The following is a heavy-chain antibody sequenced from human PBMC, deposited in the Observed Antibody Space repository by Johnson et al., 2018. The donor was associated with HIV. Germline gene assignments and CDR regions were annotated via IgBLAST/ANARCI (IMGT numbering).Heavy chain of an antibody. CDR3: ARGITMIAVVKGDAFDI. Sequence: EVQLVESGGGLVKPGGSLRLSCVASGFIFSDYYMSWIRQAPGKGLEWVSVLYSGGSTYYADSVKGRFTISRDNSKNTMSLQMNSLRTEDTAVYYCARGITMIAVVKGDAFDIWGQGTMVTVSS. CDR1: GFIFSDYY. CDR2: LYSGGST. V-gene: IGHV3-66*02. J-gene: IGHJ3*02. D-gene: IGHD3-22*01.